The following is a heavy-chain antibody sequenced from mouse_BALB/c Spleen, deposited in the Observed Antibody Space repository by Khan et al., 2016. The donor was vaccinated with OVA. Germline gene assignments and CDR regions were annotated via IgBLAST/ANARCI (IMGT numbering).Heavy chain of an antibody. Sequence: LQQSGPEVVKPGTLVKISCKASGYTFISYDINWVKQRPGQGLEWIGWIYPGDGTTKYNEKLKGKATLTADESSSTADMQLSILTSENSAISFCARAGLRGVAMDYWGQGTSVTVSS. CDR1: GYTFISYD. CDR3: ARAGLRGVAMDY. J-gene: IGHJ4*01. V-gene: IGHV1S33*01. CDR2: IYPGDGTT. D-gene: IGHD2-4*01.